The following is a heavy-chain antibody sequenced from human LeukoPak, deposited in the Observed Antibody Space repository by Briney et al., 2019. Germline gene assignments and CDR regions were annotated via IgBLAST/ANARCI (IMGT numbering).Heavy chain of an antibody. D-gene: IGHD3-22*01. CDR2: INHSGST. Sequence: PSETLSLTCAVYGGSFSGYYWSWIRQPPGKGLEWIGEINHSGSTNYNPSLKSRVTISVDTSKNQFSLKLSSVTAADTAVYYCAREVNYYDSSGWGQGTLVTVSS. CDR3: AREVNYYDSSG. CDR1: GGSFSGYY. V-gene: IGHV4-34*01. J-gene: IGHJ4*02.